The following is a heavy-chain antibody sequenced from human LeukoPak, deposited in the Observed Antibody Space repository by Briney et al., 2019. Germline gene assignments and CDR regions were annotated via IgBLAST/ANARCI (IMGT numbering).Heavy chain of an antibody. D-gene: IGHD6-19*01. CDR3: AKFPQWLVREGHFDY. V-gene: IGHV3-30*02. Sequence: GGSLRLSCAASGFTFSSYGMHWVRQAPGKGLEWVAFIRYDGSNKYYADSVKGRFTISRDNSKNTLYLQMNSLRAEDTAVYYCAKFPQWLVREGHFDYWGQGTLVTVSS. J-gene: IGHJ4*02. CDR1: GFTFSSYG. CDR2: IRYDGSNK.